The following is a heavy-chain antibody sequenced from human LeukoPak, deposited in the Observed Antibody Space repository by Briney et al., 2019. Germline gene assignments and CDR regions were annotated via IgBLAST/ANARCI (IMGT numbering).Heavy chain of an antibody. CDR1: GFTFSSYW. D-gene: IGHD3-3*01. V-gene: IGHV3-7*01. J-gene: IGHJ6*02. CDR2: IKQDGSEK. CDR3: ARDITIFGVVIYYYYGMDV. Sequence: GGSLGLSCAASGFTFSSYWMSWVRQAPGKGLEWVANIKQDGSEKYYVDSVKGRFTISRDNAKNSLYLQMNSLRAEDTAVYYCARDITIFGVVIYYYYGMDVWGQGTTVTVSS.